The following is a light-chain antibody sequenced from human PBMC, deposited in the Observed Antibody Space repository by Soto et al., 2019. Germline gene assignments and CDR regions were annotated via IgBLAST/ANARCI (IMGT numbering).Light chain of an antibody. J-gene: IGLJ3*02. CDR2: EVT. V-gene: IGLV2-8*01. CDR1: SSDVGGYNY. Sequence: QSVLTQPPSASGSPGQSVTISCTGASSDVGGYNYVSWYQQYPGRAPKLMIYEVTKRPSGVPDRFSGSKSGNTASLTVSGLQAKDEADYCCSSYAASNNFYFVFGGGTKVTVL. CDR3: SSYAASNNFYFV.